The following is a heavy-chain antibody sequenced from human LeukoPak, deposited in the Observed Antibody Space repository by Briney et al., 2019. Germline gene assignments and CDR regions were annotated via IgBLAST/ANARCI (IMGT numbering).Heavy chain of an antibody. CDR1: GGTFSSYA. V-gene: IGHV1-69*05. CDR3: ARVGLSGSLSYFDY. Sequence: SVKVSCKASGGTFSSYAISWVRQAPGQGLEWMGGIIPIFGTANYAQKFQGRVTITTDESTSTAYMELGSLRSEDTAVYYCARVGLSGSLSYFDYWGQGTLVTVSS. CDR2: IIPIFGTA. J-gene: IGHJ4*02. D-gene: IGHD1-26*01.